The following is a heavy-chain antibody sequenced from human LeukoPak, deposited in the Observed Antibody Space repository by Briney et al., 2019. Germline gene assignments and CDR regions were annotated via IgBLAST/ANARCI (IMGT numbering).Heavy chain of an antibody. CDR1: GGTFSSYA. D-gene: IGHD4-17*01. CDR2: IIPIFGTA. J-gene: IGHJ4*02. CDR3: ARDYGDGSTY. V-gene: IGHV1-69*13. Sequence: ASVKVSCKASGGTFSSYAISWVRQAPGQGLEWMGGIIPIFGTANYAQKFQGRVTITADESTSTAYMELRSLRSDDTAVYYCARDYGDGSTYWGQGTLVTVSS.